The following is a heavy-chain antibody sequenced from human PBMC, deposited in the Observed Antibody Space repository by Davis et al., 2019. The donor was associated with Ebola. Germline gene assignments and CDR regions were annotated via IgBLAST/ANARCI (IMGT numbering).Heavy chain of an antibody. CDR1: GGSISSTSYY. J-gene: IGHJ4*02. CDR2: IYYSGST. D-gene: IGHD5-12*01. V-gene: IGHV4-39*01. CDR3: ARHWGYSGNFDY. Sequence: MPSETLSLTYSVSGGSISSTSYYWGWIRQPPGKGLEWIGSIYYSGSTNYNPSLKSRVTISVDTSKNQFSLKLSSVTAADTAVYYCARHWGYSGNFDYWGQGTLVTVSS.